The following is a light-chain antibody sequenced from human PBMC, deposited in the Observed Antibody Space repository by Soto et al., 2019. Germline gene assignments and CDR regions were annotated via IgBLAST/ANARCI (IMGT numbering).Light chain of an antibody. CDR2: ANS. CDR3: QSYDSSLIVSKV. CDR1: SSNLGAGYD. Sequence: QSVLTQSPSVSGAPGQRVTISCSGSSSNLGAGYDVQWYQQFPGTAPKLLIYANSARPSGVPDRFSGSKSGTSASLATTGLQAEDEADYYCQSYDSSLIVSKVFGTGTKVTVL. V-gene: IGLV1-40*01. J-gene: IGLJ1*01.